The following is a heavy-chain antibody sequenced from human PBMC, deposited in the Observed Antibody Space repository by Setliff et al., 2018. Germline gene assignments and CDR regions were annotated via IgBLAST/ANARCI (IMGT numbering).Heavy chain of an antibody. CDR3: AHIAGGGNSPRHDY. CDR1: GFSLSTSLVG. D-gene: IGHD2-21*01. Sequence: GSGPTLVNPTQTLTLTCTFSGFSLSTSLVGVGWIRPPPGKALEWLALIYWNDEKRYSPSLKSRLTITKDTSKNQVVLTMTNMDPVDTATYYCAHIAGGGNSPRHDYWGQGTLVTVSS. CDR2: IYWNDEK. V-gene: IGHV2-5*01. J-gene: IGHJ4*02.